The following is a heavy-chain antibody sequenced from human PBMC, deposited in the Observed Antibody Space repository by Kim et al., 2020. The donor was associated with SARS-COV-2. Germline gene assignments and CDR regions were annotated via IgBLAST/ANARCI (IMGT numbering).Heavy chain of an antibody. CDR3: AKGRVSSTVYVTYGMDV. J-gene: IGHJ6*02. D-gene: IGHD2-2*01. V-gene: IGHV3-23*01. Sequence: SVKGRFTSSRDNSKNTLYLQMNGLRAEDTAVYYCAKGRVSSTVYVTYGMDVWGQGTTVTVSS.